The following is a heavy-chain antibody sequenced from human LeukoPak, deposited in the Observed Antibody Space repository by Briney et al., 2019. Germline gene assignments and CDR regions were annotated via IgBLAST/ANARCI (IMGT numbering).Heavy chain of an antibody. CDR2: ISSRSSYI. J-gene: IGHJ4*02. D-gene: IGHD6-19*01. CDR3: ASQAPLAVAGLGDLTHFDY. Sequence: PGGSLRLSCAASGFTFSSFSMNWVRQAPGKGLEWVSSISSRSSYIYYADSVKGRFTISRDNAKNSLYLQMNSLRAEDTAVYYCASQAPLAVAGLGDLTHFDYWGQGTLVTVSS. V-gene: IGHV3-21*01. CDR1: GFTFSSFS.